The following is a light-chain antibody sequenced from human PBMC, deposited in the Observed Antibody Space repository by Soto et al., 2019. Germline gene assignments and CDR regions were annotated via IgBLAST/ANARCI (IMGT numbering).Light chain of an antibody. Sequence: EIVLTQSPSTLSWSPGERATLSCRASQSVSSYLAWYQQKPVQAHRLLIYDASNRATGIPARFSGSGSGTDFTLTISSLEPEDFAVYYCQQRITFGQGTRLE. CDR3: QQRIT. CDR2: DAS. CDR1: QSVSSY. V-gene: IGKV3-11*01. J-gene: IGKJ5*01.